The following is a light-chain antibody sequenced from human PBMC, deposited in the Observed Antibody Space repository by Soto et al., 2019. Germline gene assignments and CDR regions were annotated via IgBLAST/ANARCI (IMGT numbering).Light chain of an antibody. J-gene: IGKJ1*01. CDR3: QQYGDSLWT. CDR1: QSVTSTY. V-gene: IGKV3-20*01. CDR2: GAS. Sequence: EIVLTQSPGTLSLSPGERATLSCRASQSVTSTYLVWYQQKPGQAPRLLIYGASNRATGIPDRFSGSGSGTGFTLTISRLEPEDFAVYYCQQYGDSLWTFGQGTKVDIK.